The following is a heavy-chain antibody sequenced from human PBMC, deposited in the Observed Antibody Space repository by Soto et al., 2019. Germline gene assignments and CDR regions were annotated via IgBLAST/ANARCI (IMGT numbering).Heavy chain of an antibody. V-gene: IGHV3-7*04. CDR3: ASDYGL. CDR1: GLTFGTHW. CDR2: KNQDGTAK. Sequence: EVQLVESGGGLVQPGGSLRLSCAVSGLTFGTHWMSWVRQAPGKGPEWVANKNQDGTAKSYVDSVKGRFTISRDNAKNSLYLQMNSLRVEDTAVYYCASDYGLGGQGSLVTVSS. J-gene: IGHJ4*02. D-gene: IGHD4-17*01.